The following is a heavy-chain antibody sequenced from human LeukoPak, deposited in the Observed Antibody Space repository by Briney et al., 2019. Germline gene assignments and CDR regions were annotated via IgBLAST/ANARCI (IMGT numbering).Heavy chain of an antibody. CDR2: ISSSSSTI. V-gene: IGHV3-48*04. CDR3: AELGITMIGGV. CDR1: GFTFNTYI. D-gene: IGHD3-10*02. Sequence: GGSLRLSCAASGFTFNTYIMNWVRQAPGKGLEWVSYISSSSSTIYYADSVKGRFTISRDNAKNSLYLQMNSLRAEDTAVYYCAELGITMIGGVWGKGTTVTISS. J-gene: IGHJ6*04.